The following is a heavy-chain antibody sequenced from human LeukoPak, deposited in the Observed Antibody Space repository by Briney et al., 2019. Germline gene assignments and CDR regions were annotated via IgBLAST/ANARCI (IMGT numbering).Heavy chain of an antibody. D-gene: IGHD3-22*01. J-gene: IGHJ4*02. V-gene: IGHV3-66*02. CDR2: IYSGGST. Sequence: GGSLRLSCAASGCTVSSNYMSWVRQAPGKGLEWVSVIYSGGSTYYADSVKGRFTISRDNSKNTLYLQMNSPRAEDTAVYYCARSPYYYDSSGYYGYFDYWGQGTLVTVSS. CDR1: GCTVSSNY. CDR3: ARSPYYYDSSGYYGYFDY.